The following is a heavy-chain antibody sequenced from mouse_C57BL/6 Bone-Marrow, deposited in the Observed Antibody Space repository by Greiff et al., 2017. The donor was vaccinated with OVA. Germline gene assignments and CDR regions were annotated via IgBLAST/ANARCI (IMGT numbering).Heavy chain of an antibody. CDR2: IDPEDGET. CDR1: GFNIKDYY. J-gene: IGHJ4*01. CDR3: ALSTTVVAEDYYAMDY. V-gene: IGHV14-2*01. D-gene: IGHD1-1*01. Sequence: VQLQQSGAELVKPGASVKLSCTASGFNIKDYYMHWVKQRPEQGLEWIGRIDPEDGETKYAPKFQGKATITADTSSNTAYLQLSSLTSEDTAVYYCALSTTVVAEDYYAMDYWGQGTSVTVSS.